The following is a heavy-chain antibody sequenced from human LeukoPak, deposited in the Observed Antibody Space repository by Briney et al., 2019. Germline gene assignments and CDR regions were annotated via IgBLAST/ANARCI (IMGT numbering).Heavy chain of an antibody. CDR2: ISGSGVST. D-gene: IGHD3-22*01. CDR3: ATDGVGSRGYGDLDY. V-gene: IGHV3-23*01. J-gene: IGHJ4*02. Sequence: GRSLRLSCAASGFTFSTYALSWVRQAPGKGLEWVSGISGSGVSTFYADSVKGRFTISRDNSKNTLYLQMNSLRAEDTAVYYCATDGVGSRGYGDLDYWGQGTLVTVSS. CDR1: GFTFSTYA.